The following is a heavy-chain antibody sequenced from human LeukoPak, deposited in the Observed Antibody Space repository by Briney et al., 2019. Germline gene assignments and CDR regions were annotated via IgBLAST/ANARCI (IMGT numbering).Heavy chain of an antibody. Sequence: GASVKVSCKASGYTLGTYYMHWVRQAPGQGLECLGIIRPSSGVTTHAQKFQGRVTMTRDMSASTVYMELNSLRSDDTAVYYCARARYGGDQIDYWGQGTLVTVFS. CDR1: GYTLGTYY. J-gene: IGHJ4*02. V-gene: IGHV1-46*01. CDR2: IRPSSGVT. CDR3: ARARYGGDQIDY. D-gene: IGHD2-21*02.